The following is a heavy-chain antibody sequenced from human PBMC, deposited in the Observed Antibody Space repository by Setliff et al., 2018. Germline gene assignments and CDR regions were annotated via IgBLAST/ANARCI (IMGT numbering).Heavy chain of an antibody. CDR1: GGSTSTNSYY. J-gene: IGHJ4*02. D-gene: IGHD2-15*01. CDR3: ARVEGAADY. CDR2: IYYIGTT. Sequence: SETLSLTCTVSGGSTSTNSYYWGWIRQPPGKGLEWIGSIYYIGTTYYNPSLKSRVTISVDTSKNHFSLKLSSVTAADTAVYYCARVEGAADYWGQGTLVTVSS. V-gene: IGHV4-39*07.